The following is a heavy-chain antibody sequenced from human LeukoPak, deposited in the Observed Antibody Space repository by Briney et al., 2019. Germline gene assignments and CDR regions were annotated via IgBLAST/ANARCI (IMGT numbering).Heavy chain of an antibody. CDR3: ARLGGRSYSYYYMDV. Sequence: GESLKISCQGSGYSFSSYWTGWVRQMPGKGLEWMGIIYPGDSDARYSPSFQGLVTISADKSISTAYLQWSSLKASDTAMYYCARLGGRSYSYYYMDVWAKGTTVTVSS. D-gene: IGHD3-16*01. V-gene: IGHV5-51*01. J-gene: IGHJ6*03. CDR1: GYSFSSYW. CDR2: IYPGDSDA.